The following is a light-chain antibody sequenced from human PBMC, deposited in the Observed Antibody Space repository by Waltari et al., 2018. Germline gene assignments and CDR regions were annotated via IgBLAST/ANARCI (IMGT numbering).Light chain of an antibody. CDR3: QQYLSPPRT. CDR1: QSVLSTFNNKNY. Sequence: DIVMTQCPDSLAVSLGERATINCKSTQSVLSTFNNKNYLACFKQKPGQPPKLLIYWAFTRESGVPDRFSCSGSGTDFTLTISSLQAEDVAVYYCQQYLSPPRTFGQGTKVEIK. CDR2: WAF. V-gene: IGKV4-1*01. J-gene: IGKJ1*01.